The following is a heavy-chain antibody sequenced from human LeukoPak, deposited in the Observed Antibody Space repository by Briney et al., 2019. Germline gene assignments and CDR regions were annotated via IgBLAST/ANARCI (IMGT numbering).Heavy chain of an antibody. CDR1: GGSFSGYY. CDR3: ARRGPFYDFWSGYKENWFDP. D-gene: IGHD3-3*01. V-gene: IGHV4-34*01. J-gene: IGHJ5*02. Sequence: SETLSLTCAVYGGSFSGYYWSWIRQPPGKGLEWIGEINHSGGTNYNPSLKSRVTISVDTSKNQFSLKLSPVTAADTAVYYCARRGPFYDFWSGYKENWFDPWGQGTLVTVSS. CDR2: INHSGGT.